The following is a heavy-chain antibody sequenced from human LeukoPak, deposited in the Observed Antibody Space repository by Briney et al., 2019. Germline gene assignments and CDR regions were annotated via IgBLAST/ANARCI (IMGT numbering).Heavy chain of an antibody. CDR2: INPSSSST. CDR1: GYTFTSYY. CDR3: ARGRGIAVAGTAFDY. J-gene: IGHJ4*02. V-gene: IGHV1-46*01. D-gene: IGHD6-19*01. Sequence: ASVKVSCKASGYTFTSYYMHWVRQAPGQGLEWMGIINPSSSSTSYAQKLQGRVTMTRDTSTSTVYMELSSLRSEDTAVYYCARGRGIAVAGTAFDYWGQGTLVTVSS.